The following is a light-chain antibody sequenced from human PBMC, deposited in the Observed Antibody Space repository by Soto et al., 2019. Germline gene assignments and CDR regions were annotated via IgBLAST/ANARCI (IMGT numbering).Light chain of an antibody. V-gene: IGKV4-1*01. Sequence: DIVMTQSPDSLAVSLGERATINSKSSQSVLYSSNNKNYLAWYQQRPGQPPKLLIYWASTRESGVPDRFSGSASGTDFTLTITSLQAEDVAVYYCQQYESTPPTFGQGTKVEIK. J-gene: IGKJ2*01. CDR3: QQYESTPPT. CDR1: QSVLYSSNNKNY. CDR2: WAS.